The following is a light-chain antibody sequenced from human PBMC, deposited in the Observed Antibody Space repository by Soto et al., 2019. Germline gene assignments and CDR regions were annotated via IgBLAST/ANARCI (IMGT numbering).Light chain of an antibody. CDR1: SSEIGAYNY. CDR2: EVI. J-gene: IGLJ1*01. Sequence: QSALTQPASVSGSPGQSITISCTGTSSEIGAYNYVSWYRQHPGKAPKLMIYEVINRPSGVSNRFSGSKSGNTASLTISGLQAEDEADYYCSSYTSSSTTPYVFGTGTKVTVL. CDR3: SSYTSSSTTPYV. V-gene: IGLV2-14*01.